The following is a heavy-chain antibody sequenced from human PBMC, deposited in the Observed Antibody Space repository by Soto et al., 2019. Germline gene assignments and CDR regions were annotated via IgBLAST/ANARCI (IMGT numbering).Heavy chain of an antibody. Sequence: GGSLRLSCAASGFTFSSYGMHWVRQAPGKGLEWVAVIWYDGSNKYYADSVKGRFTISRDNSKNTLYLQMNSLRAEDTAVYYCAGALSGDYDAPIDYWGQGT. CDR2: IWYDGSNK. J-gene: IGHJ4*02. CDR3: AGALSGDYDAPIDY. D-gene: IGHD4-17*01. V-gene: IGHV3-33*01. CDR1: GFTFSSYG.